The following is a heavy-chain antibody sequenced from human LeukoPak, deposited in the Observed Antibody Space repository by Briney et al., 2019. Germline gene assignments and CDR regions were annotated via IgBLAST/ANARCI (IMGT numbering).Heavy chain of an antibody. V-gene: IGHV3-48*03. D-gene: IGHD3-3*01. Sequence: GGPLRLSCAASGFTFSSYEMNWVRQAPGKGLEWVSYISSSGSTIYYADSVKGRFTISRDNAKNSLYLQMNSLRAEDTAVYYCARDEGRWYYDFWSGYPNPDYYYYYMDVWGKGTTVTVSS. CDR2: ISSSGSTI. CDR3: ARDEGRWYYDFWSGYPNPDYYYYYMDV. CDR1: GFTFSSYE. J-gene: IGHJ6*03.